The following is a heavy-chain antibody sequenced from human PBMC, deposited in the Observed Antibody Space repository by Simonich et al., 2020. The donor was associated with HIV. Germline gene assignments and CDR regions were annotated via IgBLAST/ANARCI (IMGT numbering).Heavy chain of an antibody. V-gene: IGHV4-59*12. J-gene: IGHJ2*01. CDR1: GGSISTYY. Sequence: QVQLQESGPGLVKPSETLSLPCTVSGGSISTYYWSWLRQPPGKGLEWIGYIYYSGSTHYNPTLKSRVTISVDTSKNQFSLKLSSVTAADTAVYYCARRGHYYDSFDLWGRGTLVTVSS. CDR3: ARRGHYYDSFDL. CDR2: IYYSGST. D-gene: IGHD3-22*01.